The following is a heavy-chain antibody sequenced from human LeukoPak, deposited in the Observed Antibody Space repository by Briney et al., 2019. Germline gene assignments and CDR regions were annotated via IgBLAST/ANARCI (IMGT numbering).Heavy chain of an antibody. CDR2: IIPILGIA. J-gene: IGHJ4*02. Sequence: SVKVSCKASGYTFTSYAMNWVRQAPGQGLEWMGRIIPILGIANYAQKFQGRVTITADKSTSTAYMELSSLRSEDTAVYYCARTIAVAGTIDYWGQGTLVTVSS. D-gene: IGHD6-19*01. CDR1: GYTFTSYA. V-gene: IGHV1-69*04. CDR3: ARTIAVAGTIDY.